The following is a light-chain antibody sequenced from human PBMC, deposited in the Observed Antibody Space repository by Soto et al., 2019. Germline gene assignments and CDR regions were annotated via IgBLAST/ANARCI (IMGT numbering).Light chain of an antibody. CDR2: DAS. J-gene: IGKJ1*01. Sequence: EIVLTKSPATLSLSPGERATLSGRASQSVSSYLAWYQQKPGQAHRLLIYDASNRATGIPARFSGSGSGTDFTLTISSLEPEEFAVYYCQQRSNWPWTVGQGTKVDIK. CDR1: QSVSSY. CDR3: QQRSNWPWT. V-gene: IGKV3-11*01.